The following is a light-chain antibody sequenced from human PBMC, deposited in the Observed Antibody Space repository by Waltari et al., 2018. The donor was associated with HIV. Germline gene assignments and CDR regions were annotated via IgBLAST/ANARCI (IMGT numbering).Light chain of an antibody. CDR3: MQALQTPYT. V-gene: IGKV2-30*01. CDR1: QSLLYRDGNTY. CDR2: KVS. J-gene: IGKJ2*01. Sequence: DIVMTQSPLSLPVTLGQPASISCRSSQSLLYRDGNTYLNWFQQRPGQSPRRLIYKVSSRDSGVPDRLSGSGSGTDFTLKISRVEAEDVGVYYCMQALQTPYTFGQGTKLEIK.